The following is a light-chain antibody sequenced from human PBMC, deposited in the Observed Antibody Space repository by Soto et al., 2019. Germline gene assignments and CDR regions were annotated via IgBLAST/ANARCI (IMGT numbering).Light chain of an antibody. CDR1: QSVLFRTNNKKY. CDR2: WAS. J-gene: IGKJ2*01. V-gene: IGKV4-1*01. Sequence: DIVMTQSPDSLAVSLGERATINCTSSQSVLFRTNNKKYLAWYQQKPGQPPKVILYWASTRESGVPDRFSGSGSGTDFTLTISSLQAEDVAVYYCQQYYTTPYTFGQGTKLEIK. CDR3: QQYYTTPYT.